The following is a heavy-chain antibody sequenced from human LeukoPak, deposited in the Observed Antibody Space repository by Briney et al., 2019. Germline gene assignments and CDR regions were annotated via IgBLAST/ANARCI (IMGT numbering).Heavy chain of an antibody. D-gene: IGHD3-9*01. Sequence: GGSLRLSCAASGFTFRTFGMNWVRQAPGKGLEWVSVIYSGGSTYYADSVKGRFTISRDNSKNTLYLQMNSLRAEDTAVYYCAREGYDILTGYYWRAFDIWGQGTMVTVSS. CDR3: AREGYDILTGYYWRAFDI. CDR2: IYSGGST. CDR1: GFTFRTFG. J-gene: IGHJ3*02. V-gene: IGHV3-66*01.